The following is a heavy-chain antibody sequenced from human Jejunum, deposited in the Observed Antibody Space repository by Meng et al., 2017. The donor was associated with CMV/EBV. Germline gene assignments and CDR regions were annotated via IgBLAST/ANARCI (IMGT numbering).Heavy chain of an antibody. CDR2: IYWDNDK. CDR3: VRRGYDLNFDY. Sequence: QITLDESGPPLVKPTQTLTLTCSFAGFSFISGVGVGWVRQPPRKALEWLAIIYWDNDKRYSPSLNSRLTITKDTSKNQVVLTMTNMDPVDTATYYCVRRGYDLNFDYWGQGTLVTVSS. D-gene: IGHD5-12*01. V-gene: IGHV2-5*02. J-gene: IGHJ4*02. CDR1: GFSFISGVG.